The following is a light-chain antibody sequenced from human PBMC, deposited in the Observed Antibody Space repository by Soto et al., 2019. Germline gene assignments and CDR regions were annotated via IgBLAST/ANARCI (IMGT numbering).Light chain of an antibody. CDR2: GAS. Sequence: EIVFTQSPGTLSLSPGERATLSCRASQSVRSSLAWYQHKPGQAPRILISGASSRASGVPVTFSGSGSGTDFTLTISRLEPEDFELYYCQQYGGSTITFGLGTRLEI. J-gene: IGKJ5*01. V-gene: IGKV3-20*01. CDR3: QQYGGSTIT. CDR1: QSVRSS.